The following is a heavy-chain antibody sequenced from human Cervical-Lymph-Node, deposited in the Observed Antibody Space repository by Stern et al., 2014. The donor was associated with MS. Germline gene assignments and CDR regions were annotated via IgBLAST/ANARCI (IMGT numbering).Heavy chain of an antibody. V-gene: IGHV3-73*01. Sequence: EVQLLESGGGLVQPGGSLKLSCAASGFNISGSAMHWVRQAPGKGLEWVGRIRSKANSYATAYAASVKGRFTISRDDSKNMAYLQMNSLKTEDTAMYYCTRSMIVVAFDYWGQGTLVTVSS. J-gene: IGHJ4*02. CDR2: IRSKANSYAT. CDR1: GFNISGSA. CDR3: TRSMIVVAFDY. D-gene: IGHD3-22*01.